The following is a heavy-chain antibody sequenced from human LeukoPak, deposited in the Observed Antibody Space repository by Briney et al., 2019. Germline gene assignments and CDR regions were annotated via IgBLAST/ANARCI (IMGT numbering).Heavy chain of an antibody. CDR2: ISGSAGST. V-gene: IGHV3-23*01. CDR3: AKHRSSRGYFDY. Sequence: PGGSLRLSCAASGFTFSSYAMSWVRQAPGKGLEWVSAISGSAGSTYYADSVKGRFTISRDNSKNTLYLQMNSLRAEDTAVYYCAKHRSSRGYFDYWGQGTLVTVYS. J-gene: IGHJ4*02. D-gene: IGHD2-2*01. CDR1: GFTFSSYA.